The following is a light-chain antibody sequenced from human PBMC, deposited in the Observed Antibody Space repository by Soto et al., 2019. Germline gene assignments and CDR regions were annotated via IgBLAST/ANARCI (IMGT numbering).Light chain of an antibody. Sequence: IVMTQSPATLSVSPGERVTFSCRASQGINRKLAWYQHKAGQAPRLLISGASTGATGIPARFSGSGSGTEFTLTISSLQSEDFAVYYCQQYNNWPRTFGQGTKVDI. J-gene: IGKJ1*01. CDR3: QQYNNWPRT. CDR1: QGINRK. CDR2: GAS. V-gene: IGKV3-15*01.